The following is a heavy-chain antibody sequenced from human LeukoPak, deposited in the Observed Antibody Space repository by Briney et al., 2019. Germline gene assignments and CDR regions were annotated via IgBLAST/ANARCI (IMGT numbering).Heavy chain of an antibody. D-gene: IGHD2-15*01. Sequence: ASVKVSCKASGYTFTSYGISWVRQAPGQGLEWMGWISAYNGNTNYAQKLQGRVTMTTDTSTSTAYMELRSLRSDDTAVYYCARAAICSGGSCSAFDYWGQGTLVTVSS. J-gene: IGHJ4*02. CDR1: GYTFTSYG. V-gene: IGHV1-18*01. CDR2: ISAYNGNT. CDR3: ARAAICSGGSCSAFDY.